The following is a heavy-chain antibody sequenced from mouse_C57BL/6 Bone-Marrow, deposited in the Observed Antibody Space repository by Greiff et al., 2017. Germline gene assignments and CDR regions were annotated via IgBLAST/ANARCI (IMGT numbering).Heavy chain of an antibody. Sequence: VKLVESGPGLVAPSQSLSITCTVSGFSLTSYGLDWVRQPPGKGLEWLGVIWGGGSTNYNSALMSRLTISKDNSKSQGFLKMNRLQTDDTAMYYCATDGYNYAMDYWGQGTSVTVSS. CDR1: GFSLTSYG. J-gene: IGHJ4*01. CDR2: IWGGGST. CDR3: ATDGYNYAMDY. V-gene: IGHV2-9*01. D-gene: IGHD2-3*01.